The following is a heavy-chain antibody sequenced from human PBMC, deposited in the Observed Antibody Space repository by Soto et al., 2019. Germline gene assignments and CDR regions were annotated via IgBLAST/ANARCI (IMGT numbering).Heavy chain of an antibody. D-gene: IGHD2-2*01. CDR3: GRDFLFCISTGCYGGYYYYSGMDV. J-gene: IGHJ6*02. CDR2: INHSGST. V-gene: IGHV4-34*01. Sequence: PSETLSLTCAVYGGSFSGYYWSWIRQPPGKGLEWIGEINHSGSTNYNPSLKSRVTISVDTSKNQFSLKLSSVTAADTAVYYCGRDFLFCISTGCYGGYYYYSGMDVGGQGPTVTVS. CDR1: GGSFSGYY.